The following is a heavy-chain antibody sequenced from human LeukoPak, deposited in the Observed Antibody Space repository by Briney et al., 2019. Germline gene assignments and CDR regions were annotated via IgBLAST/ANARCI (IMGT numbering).Heavy chain of an antibody. CDR1: GFTVSSNY. CDR2: IYSGGST. V-gene: IGHV3-53*04. Sequence: GGSLRLSCAASGFTVSSNYMSWVRQAPGKGLEWVSVIYSGGSTYYADSVKGRFTISGHNSKNTLYLQMNSLRAEDTAVYYCARSPLSYCSGGSCYDNWFDPWGQGTLVTVSS. J-gene: IGHJ5*02. CDR3: ARSPLSYCSGGSCYDNWFDP. D-gene: IGHD2-15*01.